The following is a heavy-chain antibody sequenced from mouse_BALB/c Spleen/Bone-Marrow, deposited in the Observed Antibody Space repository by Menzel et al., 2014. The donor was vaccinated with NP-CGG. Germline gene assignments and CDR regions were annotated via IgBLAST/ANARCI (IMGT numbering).Heavy chain of an antibody. D-gene: IGHD3-2*01. CDR2: IDPSDSYT. V-gene: IGHV1S127*01. J-gene: IGHJ2*01. Sequence: QAQLKESGAELVKPGASVKMSCKASGYTFTSYWKHWVKQRPGQGLEWIGVIDPSDSYTSYNQKFKGKATLTVDTSSSTAYMQLSSLTSEDSAVYYCTIPTARACFDYWGQGTTLTVSS. CDR3: TIPTARACFDY. CDR1: GYTFTSYW.